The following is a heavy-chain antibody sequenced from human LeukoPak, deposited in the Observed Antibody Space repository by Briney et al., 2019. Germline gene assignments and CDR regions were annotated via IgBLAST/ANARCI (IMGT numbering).Heavy chain of an antibody. CDR1: GGSFSGYY. Sequence: SETLSLTCAVYGGSFSGYYWSWIRQPPGKGLEWIGEINHSGSTNYNPSLKSRVTISVDTSKNQFSLKLSSVTAADTAVYYCARAFRYCSSTSCYRVPPYYGMDVWGQGTTVTVSS. J-gene: IGHJ6*02. D-gene: IGHD2-2*02. CDR2: INHSGST. CDR3: ARAFRYCSSTSCYRVPPYYGMDV. V-gene: IGHV4-34*01.